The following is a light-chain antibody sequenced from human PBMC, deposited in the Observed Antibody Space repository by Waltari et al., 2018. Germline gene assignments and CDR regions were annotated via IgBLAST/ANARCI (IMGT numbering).Light chain of an antibody. J-gene: IGKJ2*01. CDR3: QHYDNSPRMYT. CDR1: HTIRNVN. Sequence: VLTQSPDTLSLSPGERATLSCRASHTIRNVNLAWYQQNPCQPPRLLIYEVSGRATGVPDRFSASGSGTDFTLTISRLEPEDFAVYYCQHYDNSPRMYTFGQGTKLEIK. V-gene: IGKV3-20*01. CDR2: EVS.